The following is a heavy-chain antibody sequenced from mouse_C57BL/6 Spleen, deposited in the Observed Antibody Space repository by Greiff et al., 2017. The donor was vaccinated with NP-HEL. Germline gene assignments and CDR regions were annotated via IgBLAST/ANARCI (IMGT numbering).Heavy chain of an antibody. CDR1: GYAFTNYL. J-gene: IGHJ2*01. V-gene: IGHV1-54*01. CDR2: INPGSGGT. Sequence: QVQLQQSGAELVRPGTSVKVSCKASGYAFTNYLIEWVKQRPGQGLEWIGVINPGSGGTNYNEKFKGKATLTADKSSSTAYMQLSSLTSEDSAVYFCARSGYYGSSLDYWGQGTTLTVSS. CDR3: ARSGYYGSSLDY. D-gene: IGHD1-1*01.